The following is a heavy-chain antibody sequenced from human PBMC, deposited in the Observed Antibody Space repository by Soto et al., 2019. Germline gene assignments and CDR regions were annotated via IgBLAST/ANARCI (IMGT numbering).Heavy chain of an antibody. CDR2: SNYRGGAI. V-gene: IGHV3-23*01. Sequence: EVQLLESGGGLAQPGGSLRLSCAASGFILSSYNMTWVRLAPGKGLEWVSTSNYRGGAIYYADSVRGRFTISTDNAGNTVYLQMSSLRVEDTAIYYCAKDRPKGDPSGDALEIWGQGTMVTVSS. CDR3: AKDRPKGDPSGDALEI. CDR1: GFILSSYN. D-gene: IGHD2-21*02. J-gene: IGHJ3*02.